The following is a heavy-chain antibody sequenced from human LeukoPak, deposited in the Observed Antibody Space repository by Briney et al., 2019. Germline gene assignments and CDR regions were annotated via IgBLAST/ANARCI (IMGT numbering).Heavy chain of an antibody. CDR1: GFTFSNYW. D-gene: IGHD6-19*01. J-gene: IGHJ4*02. CDR2: IHSDGSTT. CDR3: ARATTPSLVVAGNY. V-gene: IGHV3-74*01. Sequence: GGSLRLSCAASGFTFSNYWMHWVRQAPGKGLVWVSRIHSDGSTTIYADSVKGRFTISRDNAKNTLYLQMNSLGAEDTAVYYCARATTPSLVVAGNYWGQGTLVTVSS.